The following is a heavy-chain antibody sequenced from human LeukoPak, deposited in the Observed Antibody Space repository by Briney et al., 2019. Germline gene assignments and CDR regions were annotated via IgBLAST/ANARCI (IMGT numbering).Heavy chain of an antibody. CDR3: TRRADATRWYDP. CDR1: GFSFSTYW. D-gene: IGHD2-15*01. CDR2: INGDGSTT. Sequence: GGSLRLSCAASGFSFSTYWMHWVRQAPGEGLVWVSRINGDGSTTNYADSVKGRFTISRDNAKNTLYLQMNSLRAEDTAVYYCTRRADATRWYDPWGQGTLVTVSS. V-gene: IGHV3-74*01. J-gene: IGHJ5*02.